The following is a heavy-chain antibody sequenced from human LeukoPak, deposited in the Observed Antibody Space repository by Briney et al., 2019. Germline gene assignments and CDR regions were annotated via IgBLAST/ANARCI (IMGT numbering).Heavy chain of an antibody. CDR2: INHSGST. Sequence: SETLSLTCAVYGGSFSGYYWSWIRQPPGKGLEWIGEINHSGSTNYNPSLKSRVTISVDTSKNQFSLKLSSVIAADTAVYYCARGLPRYCSGGSCYPGYFDYWGQGTLVTVSS. D-gene: IGHD2-15*01. V-gene: IGHV4-34*01. CDR3: ARGLPRYCSGGSCYPGYFDY. CDR1: GGSFSGYY. J-gene: IGHJ4*02.